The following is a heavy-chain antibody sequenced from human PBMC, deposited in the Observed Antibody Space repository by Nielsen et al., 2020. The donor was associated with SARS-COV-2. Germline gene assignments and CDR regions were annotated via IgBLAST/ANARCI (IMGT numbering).Heavy chain of an antibody. Sequence: GESLKISCAASGFTFSSYGMHWVRQAPGKGLEWVAVIWYDGSNKYYADSVKGRFTISRDNSKNTLYLQMNSLRAEDTAVYYCAKVDSSGWSEFDYWGQGTLVTVSS. D-gene: IGHD6-19*01. CDR1: GFTFSSYG. CDR2: IWYDGSNK. J-gene: IGHJ4*02. V-gene: IGHV3-33*06. CDR3: AKVDSSGWSEFDY.